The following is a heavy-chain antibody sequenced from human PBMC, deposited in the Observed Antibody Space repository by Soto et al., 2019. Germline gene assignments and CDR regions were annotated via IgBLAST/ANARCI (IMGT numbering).Heavy chain of an antibody. V-gene: IGHV3-21*01. J-gene: IGHJ6*02. D-gene: IGHD5-18*01. CDR3: ARVRSYSYGQGYGMDV. CDR2: ISSSSGYI. Sequence: EVQLVESGGGLVKPGGSLRLSCAASGFTFSTYSMNWVRQAPGKGLEWVSSISSSSGYIYYADSVMGRFTISRDDAKNSLSLQMNCLRAEDTAVYYCARVRSYSYGQGYGMDVWGQGTTVTVSS. CDR1: GFTFSTYS.